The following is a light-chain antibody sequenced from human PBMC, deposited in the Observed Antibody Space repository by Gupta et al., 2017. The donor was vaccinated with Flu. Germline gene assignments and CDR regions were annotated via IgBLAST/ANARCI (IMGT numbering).Light chain of an antibody. CDR1: NIAIKS. CDR2: DDS. CDR3: QVWDSSSDHHV. Sequence: SYVLALPPSVSVAPGKTARITCGGDNIAIKSVHWYQQKPGQAPVLVVYDDSHRPSGLPERFSGSNSGNTATLTISRVEAGDEADYYCQVWDSSSDHHVFGGGTKLTVL. J-gene: IGLJ3*02. V-gene: IGLV3-21*03.